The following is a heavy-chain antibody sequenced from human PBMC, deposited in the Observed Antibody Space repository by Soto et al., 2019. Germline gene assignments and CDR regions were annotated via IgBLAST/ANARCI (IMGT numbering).Heavy chain of an antibody. Sequence: PSETLSLTCAVYGGSFSGYYWSWIRQPPGKGLEWIGEINHSGSTNYNPSLKSRVTISVDTSKNQFSLKLSSVTAADTAVYYCARGPRQGTHWGQVTLVTVSS. D-gene: IGHD1-1*01. CDR3: ARGPRQGTH. CDR1: GGSFSGYY. J-gene: IGHJ4*02. CDR2: INHSGST. V-gene: IGHV4-34*01.